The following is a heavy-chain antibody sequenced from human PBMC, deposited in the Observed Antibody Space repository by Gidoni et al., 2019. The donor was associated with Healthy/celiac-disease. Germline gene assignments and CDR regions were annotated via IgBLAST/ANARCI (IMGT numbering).Heavy chain of an antibody. D-gene: IGHD5-18*01. CDR2: IWYDGSNK. V-gene: IGHV3-33*01. Sequence: QVQLVESGGGVVQPGRSLRLSCAASGFTFSSYGMHWVRQAPGKGREWVAVIWYDGSNKYYADSVKGRFTISRDNSKNTLYLQMNSLRAEDTAVYYCARDRDTAMVYYFDYGGQGTLVTVSS. J-gene: IGHJ4*02. CDR1: GFTFSSYG. CDR3: ARDRDTAMVYYFDY.